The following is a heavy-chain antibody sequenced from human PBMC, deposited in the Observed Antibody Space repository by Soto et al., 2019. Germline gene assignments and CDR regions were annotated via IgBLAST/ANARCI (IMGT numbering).Heavy chain of an antibody. D-gene: IGHD3-10*01. CDR2: IKQDGSEK. CDR1: GFTFSSYW. Sequence: VGSLRLSCAASGFTFSSYWMSWVRQAPGKGLEWVANIKQDGSEKYYVDSVKGRFTISRDNAKNSLYLQMNSLRAEDTAVYYCARDYYGSGSYYTPYYYYGMDVWGQGTTVTVSS. CDR3: ARDYYGSGSYYTPYYYYGMDV. V-gene: IGHV3-7*01. J-gene: IGHJ6*02.